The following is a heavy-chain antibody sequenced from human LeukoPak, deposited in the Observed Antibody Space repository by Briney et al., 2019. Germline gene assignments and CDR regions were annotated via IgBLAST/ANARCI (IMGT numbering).Heavy chain of an antibody. CDR2: ISAYNGNT. D-gene: IGHD3-3*01. Sequence: VASVKVSCKASGYTFTSYGIGWVRQAPGQGLEWMGWISAYNGNTNYAQKLQGRVTMTTDTSTSTAYMELRSLRSDDTAVYYCAREYDFWSGFGFDPWGQGTLVTVSS. CDR1: GYTFTSYG. J-gene: IGHJ5*02. CDR3: AREYDFWSGFGFDP. V-gene: IGHV1-18*01.